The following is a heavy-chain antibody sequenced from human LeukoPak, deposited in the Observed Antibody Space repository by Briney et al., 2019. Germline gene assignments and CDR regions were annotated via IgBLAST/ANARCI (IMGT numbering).Heavy chain of an antibody. J-gene: IGHJ5*02. CDR2: INHSGST. V-gene: IGHV4-34*01. CDR1: GGCFSGYY. Sequence: SETLSLTCAVYGGCFSGYYWSWIRPPPGKGLEWIGEINHSGSTNYNPSLKSRVTISVDTSKNQFSLKLSSVTAADTAVNYCARAEGSSGYQNWFDPWGQGTLVTVSS. D-gene: IGHD3-22*01. CDR3: ARAEGSSGYQNWFDP.